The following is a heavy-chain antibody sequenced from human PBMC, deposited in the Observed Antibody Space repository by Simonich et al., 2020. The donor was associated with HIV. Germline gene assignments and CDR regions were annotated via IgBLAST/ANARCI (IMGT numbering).Heavy chain of an antibody. CDR3: ASGGSISSVWADDY. CDR1: GFTFSSYA. J-gene: IGHJ4*02. CDR2: ITYDGSNK. V-gene: IGHV3-30*07. D-gene: IGHD3-16*01. Sequence: QVQLVESGGGVVQPGRSLRLSCAASGFTFSSYAMHWVRQAPGEGLGGVEVITYDGSNKYYDDSVKGRFTISRDNSKNTLYLQMNSLRAEDTAVYYCASGGSISSVWADDYWGQGTLVTVSS.